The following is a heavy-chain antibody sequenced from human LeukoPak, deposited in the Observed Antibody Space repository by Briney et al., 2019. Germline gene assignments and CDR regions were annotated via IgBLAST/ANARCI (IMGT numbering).Heavy chain of an antibody. Sequence: GGSLRLSCAASGFTFSSYWMSWVRQAPGKGLEWVSGISWNSGSIGYADSVKGRFTISRDNAKNSLYLQMNSLRAEDTALYYCAKALTAVVVPAATDYWGQGTLVTVSS. CDR2: ISWNSGSI. J-gene: IGHJ4*02. D-gene: IGHD2-2*01. V-gene: IGHV3-9*01. CDR3: AKALTAVVVPAATDY. CDR1: GFTFSSYW.